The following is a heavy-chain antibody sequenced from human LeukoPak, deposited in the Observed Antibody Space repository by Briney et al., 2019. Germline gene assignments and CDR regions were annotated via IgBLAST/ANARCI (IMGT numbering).Heavy chain of an antibody. CDR3: AKDWFRAFDY. Sequence: GGSLRLSCAASGFTFSENYMSWIRQAPGKGLEWVSYISNSGSQINYGDSVKGRFTISRDNSKNTLYLQMNSLRAEDTAVYYCAKDWFRAFDYWGQGTLVTVSS. V-gene: IGHV3-11*06. CDR2: ISNSGSQI. D-gene: IGHD3-9*01. CDR1: GFTFSENY. J-gene: IGHJ4*02.